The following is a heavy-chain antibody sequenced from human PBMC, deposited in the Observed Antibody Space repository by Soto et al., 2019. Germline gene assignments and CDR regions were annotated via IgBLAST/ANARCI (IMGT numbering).Heavy chain of an antibody. J-gene: IGHJ4*02. V-gene: IGHV1-69*02. D-gene: IGHD4-17*01. Sequence: QVQLVQSGAEVKKPGSSVKVSCKASGGTFSSYTISWVRQAPGQGLEWMGRIIPILGIANYAQKFQGRVTITEDKSTSKAYMELSSLRSEDTAVYYCVTYYGDYLWGQGTLVAVSS. CDR2: IIPILGIA. CDR1: GGTFSSYT. CDR3: VTYYGDYL.